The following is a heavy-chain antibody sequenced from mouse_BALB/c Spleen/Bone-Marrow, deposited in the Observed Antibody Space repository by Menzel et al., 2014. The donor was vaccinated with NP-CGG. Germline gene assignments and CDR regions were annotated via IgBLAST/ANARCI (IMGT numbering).Heavy chain of an antibody. J-gene: IGHJ4*01. CDR2: ISFYYDNT. Sequence: VQLQQSGPELARPGASVKISCKGSGYTFTDYAIHWVKQNHATSLEWIGVISFYYDNTNYNQKFKGKATMTKDKSSSTAYMELARLTSEDSAIYYCARENLYDYDMMDYWGQGTSVTVSS. CDR1: GYTFTDYA. D-gene: IGHD2-4*01. CDR3: ARENLYDYDMMDY. V-gene: IGHV1-67*01.